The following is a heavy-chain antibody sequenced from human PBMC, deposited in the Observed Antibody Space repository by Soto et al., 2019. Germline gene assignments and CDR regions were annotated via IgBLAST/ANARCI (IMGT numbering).Heavy chain of an antibody. Sequence: SETLSLTCTVSGGSISSSSYYWGWIRQPPGKGLEWIGSIYYSGSTYYNPSLKSRVTISVDTSKNQFSLKLSSVTAADTAVYYCARHYYGSGSYYRLYHYYGMDVWGQGTTVTV. CDR3: ARHYYGSGSYYRLYHYYGMDV. CDR2: IYYSGST. CDR1: GGSISSSSYY. J-gene: IGHJ6*02. D-gene: IGHD3-10*01. V-gene: IGHV4-39*01.